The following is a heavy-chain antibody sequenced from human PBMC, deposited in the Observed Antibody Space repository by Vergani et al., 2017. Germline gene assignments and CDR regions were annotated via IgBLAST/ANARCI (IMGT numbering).Heavy chain of an antibody. CDR3: ARSGSYIYYFDY. V-gene: IGHV3-30*02. CDR1: GFTFSNYG. Sequence: QVQLVESGGGVVQPGGSLRLSCGASGFTFSNYGMHWVRQAPGKGLEWVTFIRYDGSNTYYADSVKGRFTISRDNSKNTLFLQMNSLRPEDTAVYYCARSGSYIYYFDYWGQGTLVTVSS. D-gene: IGHD3-10*01. CDR2: IRYDGSNT. J-gene: IGHJ4*02.